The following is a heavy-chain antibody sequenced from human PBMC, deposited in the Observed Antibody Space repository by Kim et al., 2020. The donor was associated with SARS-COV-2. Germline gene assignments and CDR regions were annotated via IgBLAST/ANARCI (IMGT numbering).Heavy chain of an antibody. D-gene: IGHD6-19*01. CDR2: INHSGST. CDR1: GGSFSGYY. J-gene: IGHJ3*02. CDR3: ARGSQWLVLRAFDI. Sequence: SETLSLTCAVYGGSFSGYYWSWIRQPPGKGLEWIGEINHSGSTNYNPSLKSRVTISVDTSKNQFSLKLSSVTAADTAVYYCARGSQWLVLRAFDIWGQGTMVTVSS. V-gene: IGHV4-34*01.